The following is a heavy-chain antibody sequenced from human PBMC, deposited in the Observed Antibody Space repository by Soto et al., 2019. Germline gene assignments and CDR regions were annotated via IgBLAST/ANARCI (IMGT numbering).Heavy chain of an antibody. CDR2: FDPEDGET. Sequence: ASVKVSCKVSGYTLTELSMHWVRQAPGKGLEWMGGFDPEDGETIYAQKFQGRVTMTEDTPTDTAYMELSSLRSEDTAVYYCATSSILTGYYELGYRGQGTLVTVSS. D-gene: IGHD3-9*01. CDR3: ATSSILTGYYELGY. V-gene: IGHV1-24*01. J-gene: IGHJ4*02. CDR1: GYTLTELS.